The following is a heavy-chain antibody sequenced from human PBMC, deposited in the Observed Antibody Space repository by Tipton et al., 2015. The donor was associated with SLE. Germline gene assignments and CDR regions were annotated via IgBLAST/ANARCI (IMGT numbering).Heavy chain of an antibody. D-gene: IGHD6-19*01. CDR3: ARAQKGIAVAGLDY. CDR1: GGSFSGYY. V-gene: IGHV4-34*01. J-gene: IGHJ4*02. Sequence: TLSLTCAVYGGSFSGYYWSWIRQPPGKGLEWIGEINHSGSTNYNPSLKSRVTISIDTSKNQFSLKLSSVTAADTAVYYCARAQKGIAVAGLDYSGQGTLVTVSP. CDR2: INHSGST.